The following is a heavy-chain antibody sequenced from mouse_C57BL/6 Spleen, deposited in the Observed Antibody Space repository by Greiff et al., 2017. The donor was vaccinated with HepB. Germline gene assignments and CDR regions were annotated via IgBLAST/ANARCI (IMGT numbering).Heavy chain of an antibody. D-gene: IGHD2-5*01. J-gene: IGHJ3*01. Sequence: VQLQQSGAELVRPGASVTLSCKASGYTFTDYEMHWVKQTPVHGLEWIGAIDPETGGTAYNQKFKGKAILTADKSSSTAYMELRSLTSEDSAVYYCTRGDYYSNYPFAYWGQGTLVTVSA. CDR1: GYTFTDYE. CDR2: IDPETGGT. CDR3: TRGDYYSNYPFAY. V-gene: IGHV1-15*01.